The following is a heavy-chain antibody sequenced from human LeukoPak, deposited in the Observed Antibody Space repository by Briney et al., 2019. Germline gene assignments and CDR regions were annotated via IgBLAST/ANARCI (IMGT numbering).Heavy chain of an antibody. CDR1: GFTFSSYS. CDR2: ISSSSSYI. J-gene: IGHJ4*02. Sequence: GGSLRLSYAASGFTFSSYSMNWVRQAPGKGLEWVSSISSSSSYIYYADSVKGRFTISRDNAKSSLYLQMNSLRAEDTAVYYCARDGNWGSDYWGQGTPVTVSS. V-gene: IGHV3-21*04. D-gene: IGHD7-27*01. CDR3: ARDGNWGSDY.